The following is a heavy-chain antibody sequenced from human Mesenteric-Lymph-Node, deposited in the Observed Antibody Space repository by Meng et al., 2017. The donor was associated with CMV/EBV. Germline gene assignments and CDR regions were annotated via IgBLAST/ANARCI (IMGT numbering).Heavy chain of an antibody. V-gene: IGHV1-18*01. J-gene: IGHJ4*02. CDR2: INPYNGNT. D-gene: IGHD3-9*01. Sequence: ASVKVSCKASGYTFSSYGINWVRQAPGQGLEWMGWINPYNGNTNYAQNLQGRVTMTTDTSTSTAYVELRSLSSDDTAMYFCASALDPTYFAYWGLGTLVTVSS. CDR3: ASALDPTYFAY. CDR1: GYTFSSYG.